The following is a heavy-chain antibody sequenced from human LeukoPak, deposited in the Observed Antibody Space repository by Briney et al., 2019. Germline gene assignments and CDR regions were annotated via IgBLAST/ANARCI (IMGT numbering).Heavy chain of an antibody. J-gene: IGHJ4*02. CDR2: ISGSGST. Sequence: GGSLRLSCVASGYIFNNYAVSWVRQAPGKGLEWVSAISGSGSTYYADSVKGRFTISRDNSKDTGYLQMNSLRAEDTAVYYCVKGGQDCSPTTCYYDWGQGTLVTVSS. CDR1: GYIFNNYA. CDR3: VKGGQDCSPTTCYYD. V-gene: IGHV3-23*01. D-gene: IGHD2-2*01.